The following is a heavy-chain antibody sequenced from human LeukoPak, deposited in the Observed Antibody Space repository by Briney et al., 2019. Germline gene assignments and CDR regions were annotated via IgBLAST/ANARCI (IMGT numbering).Heavy chain of an antibody. CDR2: IYYSGST. Sequence: SETLSLTCTVSGGSISSGDYYWSWIRQPPGKGLEWIGYIYYSGSTYYNPSLKSRVTISVDTSKNQFSLKLSSVTAADTAVYYCARDDYNNYYYGMDVWGQGNTVTVSS. CDR1: GGSISSGDYY. CDR3: ARDDYNNYYYGMDV. J-gene: IGHJ6*02. V-gene: IGHV4-30-4*01. D-gene: IGHD4-11*01.